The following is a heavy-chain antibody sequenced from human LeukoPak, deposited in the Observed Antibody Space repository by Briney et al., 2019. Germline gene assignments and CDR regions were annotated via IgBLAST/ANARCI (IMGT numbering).Heavy chain of an antibody. CDR1: GYPLGKNYY. CDR2: IYGTRST. V-gene: IGHV4-38-2*01. Sequence: PSETLSLTCAVSGYPLGKNYYWGWIRQPPGKGLEWIGRIYGTRSTSYNPSLTNRVTMSVDTSRNHFSLQLTSVTAADTAVYYCARYDSRGSASTRFDYWGQGILVTISS. D-gene: IGHD3-16*01. CDR3: ARYDSRGSASTRFDY. J-gene: IGHJ4*02.